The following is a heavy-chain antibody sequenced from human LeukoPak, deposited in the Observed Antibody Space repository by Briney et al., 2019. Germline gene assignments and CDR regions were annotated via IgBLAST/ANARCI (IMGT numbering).Heavy chain of an antibody. D-gene: IGHD6-19*01. Sequence: SVKVSCKASGGTFSSYAISWVRQAPGQGLEWMGGIIPIFGTANYAQKFQGRVTMTTDTSTSTAYMELRSLRSDDTAVYYCARSFKGGWYVDYWGQGTLVTVSS. V-gene: IGHV1-69*05. CDR1: GGTFSSYA. CDR3: ARSFKGGWYVDY. J-gene: IGHJ4*02. CDR2: IIPIFGTA.